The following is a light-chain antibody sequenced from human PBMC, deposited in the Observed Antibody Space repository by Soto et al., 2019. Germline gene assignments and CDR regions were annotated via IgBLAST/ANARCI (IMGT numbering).Light chain of an antibody. J-gene: IGLJ3*02. V-gene: IGLV1-47*01. CDR1: ASNIRREY. Sequence: QSVLTQPSSVYGTPGQKVTISCSGGASNIRREYVAWYQQVAGTAPKLIIYRDVQRPSGVPDRFSGSKSGTSASLVISGLRPEDEAQYYCASWDVGQGVFGGGTKLTVL. CDR2: RDV. CDR3: ASWDVGQGV.